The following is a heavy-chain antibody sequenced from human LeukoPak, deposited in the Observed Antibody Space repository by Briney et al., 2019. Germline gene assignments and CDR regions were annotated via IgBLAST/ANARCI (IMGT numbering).Heavy chain of an antibody. J-gene: IGHJ4*02. V-gene: IGHV3-9*03. CDR2: ISWNSGSI. CDR1: GFTFDDYA. Sequence: GGSLRLSCAASGFTFDDYAMHWVRQAPGKGLEWVSGISWNSGSIGYADSVKGRFTISRDNAKNSLYLQMNSLRAEDMALYYCAKAVTIGRVDLDYWGQGTLVTVSS. D-gene: IGHD4-17*01. CDR3: AKAVTIGRVDLDY.